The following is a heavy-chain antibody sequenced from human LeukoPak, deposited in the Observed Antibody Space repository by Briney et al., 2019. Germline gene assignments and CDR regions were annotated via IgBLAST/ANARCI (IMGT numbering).Heavy chain of an antibody. Sequence: PSETLSLTCTVSGGSISSGGYYWSWIRQHPGKGLEWIGYIYYSGSTYYNPSLKSRVTISVDTSKNQFSLKLSSVTAADTAVYYCARWGDYSYGFYQLHSYFDYWGQGTPVAVSS. J-gene: IGHJ4*02. V-gene: IGHV4-31*03. CDR2: IYYSGST. CDR1: GGSISSGGYY. D-gene: IGHD5-18*01. CDR3: ARWGDYSYGFYQLHSYFDY.